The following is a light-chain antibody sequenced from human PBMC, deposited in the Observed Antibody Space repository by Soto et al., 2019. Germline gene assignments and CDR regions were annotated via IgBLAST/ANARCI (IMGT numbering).Light chain of an antibody. CDR2: EGT. J-gene: IGLJ2*01. V-gene: IGLV2-14*01. Sequence: QSALTQPASVSGSPGQSITISCTGTSSDVGGSHYVSWYQKHPGKAPKLIIYEGTLRPSGVSARFSGSKSGNTASRTISGLQADAAADYYCSSYISSNTLVLFGGGTKLTVL. CDR3: SSYISSNTLVL. CDR1: SSDVGGSHY.